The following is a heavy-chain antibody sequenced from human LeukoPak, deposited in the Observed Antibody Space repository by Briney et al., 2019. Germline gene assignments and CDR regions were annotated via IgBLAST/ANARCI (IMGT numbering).Heavy chain of an antibody. CDR2: IYTSGST. CDR3: ASSAVVVISHEYFQH. J-gene: IGHJ1*01. Sequence: PSETLSLTCTDACGSISSYYWSWIRQPAGKGLEWIGRIYTSGSTNYNPSLKSRVTMSVDTSKNQFSLKLSSVTAADTAVYYCASSAVVVISHEYFQHWGQGTLVTVSS. V-gene: IGHV4-4*07. CDR1: CGSISSYY. D-gene: IGHD3-22*01.